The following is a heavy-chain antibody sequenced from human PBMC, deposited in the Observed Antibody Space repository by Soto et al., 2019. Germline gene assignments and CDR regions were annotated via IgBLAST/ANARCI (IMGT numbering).Heavy chain of an antibody. CDR2: INHSGST. Sequence: SETLSLTCDVYGGSFIGYIWTWIRQTPGKGLQWIGQINHSGSTYYNPSLKSRVTISVDRSKNQFSLKLSSVTAADTAVYYCARVPDYWGQGTLVTVSS. J-gene: IGHJ4*02. CDR3: ARVPDY. CDR1: GGSFIGYI. V-gene: IGHV4-34*01.